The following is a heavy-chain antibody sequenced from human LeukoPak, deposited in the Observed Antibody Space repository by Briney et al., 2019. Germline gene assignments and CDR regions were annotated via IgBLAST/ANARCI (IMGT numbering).Heavy chain of an antibody. CDR1: GFTFSSYW. J-gene: IGHJ4*02. Sequence: GGSLRLSCAASGFTFSSYWMSWVRKAPGKGLEWVANIKQDGSEKYYVDSVKGRFTISRDNAKNSLYLQMNSLRAEATAVYYCARDGGGLGSYYTEFHDYWGQGTLVTVSS. CDR2: IKQDGSEK. CDR3: ARDGGGLGSYYTEFHDY. V-gene: IGHV3-7*01. D-gene: IGHD3-10*01.